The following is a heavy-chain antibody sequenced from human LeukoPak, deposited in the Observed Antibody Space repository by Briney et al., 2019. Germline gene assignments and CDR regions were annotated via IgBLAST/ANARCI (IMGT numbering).Heavy chain of an antibody. J-gene: IGHJ6*02. D-gene: IGHD5-12*01. V-gene: IGHV3-30*02. Sequence: PGGSLRLSCAASGFTFSSYGMHWVRQAPGKGLEWVAFIRYDGSNKYYAGSVKGRFTISRDNSKNTLYLQMNSLRAEDTAVYYCAKAGGYDIRSYGMDVWGQGTTVTVSS. CDR1: GFTFSSYG. CDR3: AKAGGYDIRSYGMDV. CDR2: IRYDGSNK.